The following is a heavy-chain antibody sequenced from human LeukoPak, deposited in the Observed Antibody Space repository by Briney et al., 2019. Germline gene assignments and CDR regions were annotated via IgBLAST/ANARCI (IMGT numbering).Heavy chain of an antibody. CDR3: ARASRGSFYYFDY. V-gene: IGHV4-4*07. Sequence: SETLSLTCSVSGGSISGNYWSWIRQPAGKGLEWIGRISNSGSTNYNPSLKSRVTMSVDTAKNQFSLKLSSVTAADTAVYYCARASRGSFYYFDYWGREPWSPSPQ. CDR2: ISNSGST. CDR1: GGSISGNY. J-gene: IGHJ4*02. D-gene: IGHD3-22*01.